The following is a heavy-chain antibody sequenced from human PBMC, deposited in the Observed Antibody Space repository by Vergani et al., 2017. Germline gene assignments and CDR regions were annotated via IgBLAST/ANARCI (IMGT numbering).Heavy chain of an antibody. J-gene: IGHJ3*02. CDR1: GFTFSSYA. V-gene: IGHV3-64*01. D-gene: IGHD3-22*01. CDR2: ISSNGGST. CDR3: ARDRGDSSGYFI. Sequence: VQLVQSGAEVKKPGSSVKVSCKASGFTFSSYAMHWVRQAPGKGLEYVSAISSNGGSTYYANSVKGRFTISRDNSKNTLYLQMGSLRAEDMAVYYCARDRGDSSGYFIWGQGTMVTVSS.